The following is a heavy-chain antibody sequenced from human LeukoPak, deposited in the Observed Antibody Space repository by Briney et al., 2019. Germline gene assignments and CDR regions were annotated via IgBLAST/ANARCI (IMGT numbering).Heavy chain of an antibody. Sequence: GGSLGLSCAASGLTFSDHYMDWVRQAPGKGLEWVGRIRNKATSYTTDYAASVRGRFTISRSDSENSLYLQMNSLKSEDTALYYCARGLNSGYYYDLDGFDLWGQGTMVTVSS. J-gene: IGHJ3*01. CDR1: GLTFSDHY. D-gene: IGHD3-22*01. CDR3: ARGLNSGYYYDLDGFDL. CDR2: IRNKATSYTT. V-gene: IGHV3-72*01.